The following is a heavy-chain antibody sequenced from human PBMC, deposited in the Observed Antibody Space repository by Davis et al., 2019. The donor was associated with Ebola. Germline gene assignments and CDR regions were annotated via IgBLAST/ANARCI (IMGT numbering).Heavy chain of an antibody. CDR3: AREGWLPL. V-gene: IGHV4-59*01. D-gene: IGHD5-12*01. J-gene: IGHJ4*02. CDR2: IYYSGST. CDR1: GGSISSYY. Sequence: SETLSLTCTVPGGSISSYYWSWIRQPPGKGLEWIGYIYYSGSTNYNPSLKSRVTISVDTSKNQFSLKLSSVTAADTAVYYCAREGWLPLWGQGTLVTVSS.